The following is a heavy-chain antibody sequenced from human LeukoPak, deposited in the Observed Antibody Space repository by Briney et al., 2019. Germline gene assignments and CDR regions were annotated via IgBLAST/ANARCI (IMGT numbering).Heavy chain of an antibody. CDR2: ISGSDDGT. J-gene: IGHJ4*02. Sequence: GGSLRLSCVVSGFIFRDYGLSWVRQIPGKGLEWVSAISGSDDGTYYADSVKGRFTISRDNSRNTLYLQMNTLRAEDTAVYFCAKSPVSSCRGSFCYPFDYWGQGNLVTVSS. D-gene: IGHD2-15*01. CDR1: GFIFRDYG. CDR3: AKSPVSSCRGSFCYPFDY. V-gene: IGHV3-23*01.